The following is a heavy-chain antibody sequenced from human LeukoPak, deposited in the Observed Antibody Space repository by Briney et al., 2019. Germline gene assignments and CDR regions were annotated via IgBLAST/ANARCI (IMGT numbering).Heavy chain of an antibody. CDR2: IYYSGST. V-gene: IGHV4-59*08. CDR1: GGSISSYY. Sequence: SETLPLTCTVSGGSISSYYWSWIRQPPGKGLEWIGYIYYSGSTNYNPSLKSRGTISVDTSKNQFSLKLISVTAADTAVYYCASSTTDPYYYSYGMDVWGQGTTVTVSS. CDR3: ASSTTDPYYYSYGMDV. J-gene: IGHJ6*02. D-gene: IGHD4-17*01.